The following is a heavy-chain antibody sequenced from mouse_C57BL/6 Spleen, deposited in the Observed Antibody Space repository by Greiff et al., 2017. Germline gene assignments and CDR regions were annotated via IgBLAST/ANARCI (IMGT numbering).Heavy chain of an antibody. Sequence: EVKVVESGGGLVKPGGSLKLSCAASGFTFSSYAMSWVRQTPEKRLEWVATISDGGSYTYYPDNVKGRFTISRDNAKNNLYLQMSHLKSEDTAMYYCARDEDDSYFDYWGQGTTLTVSS. CDR3: ARDEDDSYFDY. CDR2: ISDGGSYT. CDR1: GFTFSSYA. V-gene: IGHV5-4*01. J-gene: IGHJ2*01. D-gene: IGHD2-4*01.